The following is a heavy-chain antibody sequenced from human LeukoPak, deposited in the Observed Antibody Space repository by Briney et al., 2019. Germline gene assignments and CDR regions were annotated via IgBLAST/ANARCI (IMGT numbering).Heavy chain of an antibody. D-gene: IGHD2-2*01. V-gene: IGHV1-18*01. CDR1: GYTFTSYG. CDR2: ISAYNGNT. J-gene: IGHJ5*02. CDR3: ARLRAYQLQTGAFDP. Sequence: GASVKVSCKASGYTFTSYGISWVRQAPGQGPEWMGWISAYNGNTNYAQKLQGRVTMTTDTSTSTAYMELRSLRSDDTAVYYCARLRAYQLQTGAFDPWGQGTLVTVSS.